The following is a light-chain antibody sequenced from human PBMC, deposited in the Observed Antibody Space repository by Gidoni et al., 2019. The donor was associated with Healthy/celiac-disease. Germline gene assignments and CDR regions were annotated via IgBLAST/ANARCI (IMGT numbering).Light chain of an antibody. CDR2: QDS. CDR1: TLGDKY. J-gene: IGLJ2*01. CDR3: QAWDSSTAV. V-gene: IGLV3-1*01. Sequence: SYELTQRPSVSVSPGQTASITCSGDTLGDKYACWYQQKPGQPPVLVIYQDSKRPSGIPARFSGSNSGNTATLTISGTQAMDEAVYYCQAWDSSTAVFGGGTKLTVL.